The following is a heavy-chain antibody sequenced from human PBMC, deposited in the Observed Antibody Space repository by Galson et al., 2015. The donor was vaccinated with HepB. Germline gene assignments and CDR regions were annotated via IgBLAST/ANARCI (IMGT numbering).Heavy chain of an antibody. J-gene: IGHJ5*02. CDR1: GFTFSSYG. D-gene: IGHD2-15*01. V-gene: IGHV3-30*02. CDR3: AKDRVVVVVAAAVNWFDP. Sequence: SLRLSCAASGFTFSSYGMHWVRQAPGKGLEWVAFIRYGGSNKYYADSVKGRFTISRDNSKNTLYLQMNSLRAEDTAVYYCAKDRVVVVVAAAVNWFDPWGQGTLVTVSS. CDR2: IRYGGSNK.